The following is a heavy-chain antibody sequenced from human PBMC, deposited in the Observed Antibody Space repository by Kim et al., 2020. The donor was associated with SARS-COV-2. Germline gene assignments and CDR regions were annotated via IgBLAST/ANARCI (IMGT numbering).Heavy chain of an antibody. CDR3: ARATPGQKAYDI. V-gene: IGHV6-1*01. Sequence: NEDAGAVKGRITINADTSKNQFSLQLDSVSPEDTAVYYCARATPGQKAYDIWGQGTMVTISS. J-gene: IGHJ3*02. CDR2: N.